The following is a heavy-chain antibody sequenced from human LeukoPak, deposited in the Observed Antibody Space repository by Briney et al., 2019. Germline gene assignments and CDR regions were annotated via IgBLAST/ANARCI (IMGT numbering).Heavy chain of an antibody. CDR3: ARDKYCDGDCQYAFDI. J-gene: IGHJ3*02. D-gene: IGHD2-21*01. V-gene: IGHV4-59*01. CDR2: IYYSGST. CDR1: GGSISSYY. Sequence: SETLSLTCTVSGGSISSYYWSWIRQPPGKGLEWIGYIYYSGSTNYNPSLKSRVTISVDTSKNQFSLKLSSVTAADTAVYYCARDKYCDGDCQYAFDIWGQGTMVTVSS.